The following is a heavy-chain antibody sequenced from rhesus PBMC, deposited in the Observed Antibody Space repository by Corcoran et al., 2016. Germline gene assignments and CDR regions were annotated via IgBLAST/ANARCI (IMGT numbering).Heavy chain of an antibody. CDR2: IYGSGWST. J-gene: IGHJ2*01. V-gene: IGHV4S2*01. CDR3: ARGGGYGYWYFDL. D-gene: IGHD5-36*01. CDR1: GASISSNY. Sequence: QVQLQESGPGLVKPSETLPLTCAVSGASISSNYGSWIRQAPGKGREWSGRIYGSGWSTDYNPSLKSRGTISRDTSKNQFSLKLSSGTAADTAVYYCARGGGYGYWYFDLWGPGTPITISS.